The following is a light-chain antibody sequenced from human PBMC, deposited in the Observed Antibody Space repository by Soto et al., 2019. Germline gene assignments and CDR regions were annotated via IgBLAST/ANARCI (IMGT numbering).Light chain of an antibody. Sequence: SYKLTQPPSVSVAPGQTARITCGGDNVGGKSVQWYQQKPGQAPVLVLYDARDRPSWIPERFSGSNSGNTATLIISSVEAGDEADFYCQVWDTITDQYIFGSGTKVTVL. V-gene: IGLV3-21*02. CDR3: QVWDTITDQYI. CDR1: NVGGKS. J-gene: IGLJ1*01. CDR2: DAR.